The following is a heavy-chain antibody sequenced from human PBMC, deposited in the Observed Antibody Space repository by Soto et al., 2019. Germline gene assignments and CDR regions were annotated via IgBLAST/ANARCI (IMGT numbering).Heavy chain of an antibody. D-gene: IGHD2-2*01. CDR2: INHSGST. CDR1: GGSFSGYY. CDR3: ARRPNPIVVVPAADNYYFDY. V-gene: IGHV4-34*01. J-gene: IGHJ4*02. Sequence: SETLSLTCAVYGGSFSGYYWSWIRQPPGKGVEWIGEINHSGSTNYNPSLKSRVTISVDTSKNQFSLKLSSVTAADTAVYYCARRPNPIVVVPAADNYYFDYWGQGTLVTVSS.